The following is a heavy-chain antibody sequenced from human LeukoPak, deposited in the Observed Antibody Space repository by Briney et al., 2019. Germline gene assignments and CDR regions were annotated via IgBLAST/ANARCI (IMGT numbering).Heavy chain of an antibody. D-gene: IGHD1-14*01. J-gene: IGHJ4*02. CDR1: GFTFSSYS. V-gene: IGHV3-48*01. Sequence: PGGSLRLSCAASGFTFSSYSMNWVRQAPGKGLEWVSYITSSSTTIYYADSVKGRFTISRDSAENSLYLQMNSLRAEDTAVYYCARVRDAYNYFDYWGQGTLVTVSS. CDR2: ITSSSTTI. CDR3: ARVRDAYNYFDY.